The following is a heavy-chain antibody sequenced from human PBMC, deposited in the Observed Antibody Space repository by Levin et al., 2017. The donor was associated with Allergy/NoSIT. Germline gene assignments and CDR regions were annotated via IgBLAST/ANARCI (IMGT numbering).Heavy chain of an antibody. CDR3: TRVIAAAGPALDY. D-gene: IGHD6-13*01. CDR1: GYSFTDYY. Sequence: GGSLRLSCKASGYSFTDYYMHWVRQAPGQGLEWMGWINPNSGGTKYAQKFQGRVTMTRDTSISTAYMELSRLRSDDTAVYYCTRVIAAAGPALDYWDQGTLVTVPS. V-gene: IGHV1-2*02. J-gene: IGHJ4*02. CDR2: INPNSGGT.